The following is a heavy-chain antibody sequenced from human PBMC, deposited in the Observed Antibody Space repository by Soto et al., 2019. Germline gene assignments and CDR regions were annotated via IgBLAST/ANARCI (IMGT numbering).Heavy chain of an antibody. CDR2: INHGESA. D-gene: IGHD2-15*01. V-gene: IGHV4-34*01. J-gene: IGHJ4*02. CDR1: GGSFSGYY. Sequence: ASETLSLTCAVYGGSFSGYYWSWIRRPPEKGLEWIGEINHGESASYNPSLKDRVTISLDTSNNHFSLKLTSVTAADSAVYYCARGYAAPRAANWGQGTLVTVSS. CDR3: ARGYAAPRAAN.